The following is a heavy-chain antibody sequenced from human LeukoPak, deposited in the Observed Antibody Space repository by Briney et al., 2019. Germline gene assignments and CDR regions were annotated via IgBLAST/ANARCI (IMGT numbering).Heavy chain of an antibody. CDR3: AKATVPAVHYGMDV. J-gene: IGHJ6*02. Sequence: GGSLRLSCAASGFTFSSYAMTWVRQAPGKGLEWVSAISGSGGSTYYADSVKGRFTISRDNSKNTLYLQMNSLRAEDTAVYYCAKATVPAVHYGMDVWGQGTTVTVSS. CDR2: ISGSGGST. D-gene: IGHD2-2*01. CDR1: GFTFSSYA. V-gene: IGHV3-23*01.